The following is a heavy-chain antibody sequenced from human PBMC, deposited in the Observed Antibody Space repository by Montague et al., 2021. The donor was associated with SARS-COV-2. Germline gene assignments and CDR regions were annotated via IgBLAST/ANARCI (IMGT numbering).Heavy chain of an antibody. D-gene: IGHD6-19*01. Sequence: SKTLSLTCAVYGGSFSGYYWSWIRQPPGKGLEWIGEINHSGSTNYNPSLKSRVTISVDTSKNQFSLKLSSATAADTAVYYCARSHCHWLVLSRGWFDPWGQGTLVTVSS. J-gene: IGHJ5*02. CDR2: INHSGST. V-gene: IGHV4-34*01. CDR3: ARSHCHWLVLSRGWFDP. CDR1: GGSFSGYY.